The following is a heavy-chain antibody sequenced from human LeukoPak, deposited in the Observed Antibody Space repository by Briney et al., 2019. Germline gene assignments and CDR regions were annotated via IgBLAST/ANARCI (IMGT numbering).Heavy chain of an antibody. J-gene: IGHJ4*02. Sequence: GGSLRLSCAASGFTFSSYAMSWVRQAPGKGLEWVSAISGSGGSTYYADSVKGRFTISRGNSKNTLYLQMNSLRAEDTAVYYCAKTFYSSGYPIDYWGQGTLVTVSS. CDR2: ISGSGGST. D-gene: IGHD3-22*01. V-gene: IGHV3-23*01. CDR3: AKTFYSSGYPIDY. CDR1: GFTFSSYA.